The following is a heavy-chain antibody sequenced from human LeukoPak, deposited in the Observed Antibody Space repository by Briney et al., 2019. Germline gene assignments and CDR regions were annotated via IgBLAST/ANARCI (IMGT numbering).Heavy chain of an antibody. CDR1: GYTFTGYY. Sequence: ASVKVSCKASGYTFTGYYMHWVRQAPGQGLEWMGWINPNSGGTNYAQKFQGWVTMTRDTSISTAYMKLSRLRSDDTAVYYCATADCSGGSCPIDVWGKGTTVTVSS. D-gene: IGHD2-15*01. CDR2: INPNSGGT. CDR3: ATADCSGGSCPIDV. J-gene: IGHJ6*04. V-gene: IGHV1-2*04.